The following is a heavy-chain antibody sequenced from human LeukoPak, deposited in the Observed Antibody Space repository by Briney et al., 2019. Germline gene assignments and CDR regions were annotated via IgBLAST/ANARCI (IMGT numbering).Heavy chain of an antibody. Sequence: PSETLSLTCAVYGGSFSGYYWSWIRQPPGKGLEWIGEINHSGSTNYNPSLKSRVTISVDTSKNQFSLKLSSVTAADTAVYYCARLREYCSGGSCYNWFDPWGQGTLVTVSS. D-gene: IGHD2-15*01. V-gene: IGHV4-34*01. CDR2: INHSGST. CDR3: ARLREYCSGGSCYNWFDP. CDR1: GGSFSGYY. J-gene: IGHJ5*02.